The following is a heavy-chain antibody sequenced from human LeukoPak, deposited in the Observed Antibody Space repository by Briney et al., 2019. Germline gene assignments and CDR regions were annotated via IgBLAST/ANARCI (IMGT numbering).Heavy chain of an antibody. D-gene: IGHD5-12*01. CDR3: ARGAPTTRIGAGRFDY. CDR1: AYSLTNYY. V-gene: IGHV1-46*01. Sequence: ASVKLSCKAFAYSLTNYYVHWGRQAPGQGIEWMGETNPSGGSTSYAQKVQGRITVTRDTYTNTVYMDLSSQRREDTATYYCARGAPTTRIGAGRFDYWGQGSLLTVAS. CDR2: TNPSGGST. J-gene: IGHJ4*02.